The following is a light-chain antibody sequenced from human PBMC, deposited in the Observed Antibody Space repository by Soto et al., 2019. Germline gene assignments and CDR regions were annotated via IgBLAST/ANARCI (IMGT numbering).Light chain of an antibody. CDR3: HQYGSSLGT. CDR2: GAS. J-gene: IGKJ2*01. V-gene: IGKV3-20*01. Sequence: IVLTQSPGTLSLSPGERATLSCRTSHSVNSRYLAWYQQRPGQAPRLLIYGASTRPTGIPDRFSGSGSGTDFTLTISRLEPEDFAVYFCHQYGSSLGTFGQGTKVDIK. CDR1: HSVNSRY.